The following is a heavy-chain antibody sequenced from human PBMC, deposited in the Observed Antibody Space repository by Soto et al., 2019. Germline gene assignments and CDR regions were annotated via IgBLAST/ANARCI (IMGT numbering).Heavy chain of an antibody. Sequence: GGSLRLSCAASGFTFSSYAMHWVRQAPGKGLEWVAVISYDGSNKYYADSVKGRFTISRDNSKNTLYLQMNSLRAEDTAVYYCARRLRSGDYYYYGMDVWGQGTTVTVSS. CDR3: ARRLRSGDYYYYGMDV. CDR1: GFTFSSYA. D-gene: IGHD4-17*01. V-gene: IGHV3-30-3*01. J-gene: IGHJ6*02. CDR2: ISYDGSNK.